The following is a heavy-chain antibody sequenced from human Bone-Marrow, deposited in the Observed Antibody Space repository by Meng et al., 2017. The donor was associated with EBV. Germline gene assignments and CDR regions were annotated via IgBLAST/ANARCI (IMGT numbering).Heavy chain of an antibody. V-gene: IGHV1-69*01. CDR1: GGNFRISA. CDR2: FLPILGAP. J-gene: IGHJ4*02. Sequence: VDVVKSWAEVKKPGSSVKVSCKASGGNFRISAISWLRQAPGQGLEWMGGFLPILGAPNYAQRFQDRVTITADESTSTGYMELSSLRSDDTAVYYCARESGRGYSSDYWGQGTLVTVSS. CDR3: ARESGRGYSSDY. D-gene: IGHD5-18*01.